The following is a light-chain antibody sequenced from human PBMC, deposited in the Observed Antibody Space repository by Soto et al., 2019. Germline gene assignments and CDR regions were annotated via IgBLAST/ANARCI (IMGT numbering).Light chain of an antibody. V-gene: IGKV1-6*01. CDR3: LQDYDYPRT. CDR2: GTS. CDR1: QGIRAD. Sequence: AIQMTQSPSSLSASVGDRVTITCRASQGIRADLGWYQQKPGEAPKLLIYGTSTLHTGVPSRFSVSGSVADFTLTISSLQPEDFATYYCLQDYDYPRTFGQGTKVEIK. J-gene: IGKJ1*01.